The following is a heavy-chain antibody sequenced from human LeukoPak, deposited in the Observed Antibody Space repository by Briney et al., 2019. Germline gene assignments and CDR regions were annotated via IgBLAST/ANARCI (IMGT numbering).Heavy chain of an antibody. D-gene: IGHD3-22*01. CDR2: ISGDGSYT. CDR1: GFSLSEYY. CDR3: ARDRTKYYYDSSGHHQSYYYYGMDV. J-gene: IGHJ6*02. Sequence: GGSLRLSCAASGFSLSEYYINWIRQAPGKGLEWVSYISGDGSYTNYADSVKGRSTISRDNAKNSLYLLMNSLRAEDTAVYYCARDRTKYYYDSSGHHQSYYYYGMDVWGQGTTVTVSS. V-gene: IGHV3-11*06.